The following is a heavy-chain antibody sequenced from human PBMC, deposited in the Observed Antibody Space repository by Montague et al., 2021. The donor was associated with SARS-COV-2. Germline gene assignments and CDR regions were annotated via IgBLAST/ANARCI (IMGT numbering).Heavy chain of an antibody. V-gene: IGHV4-59*01. CDR1: GGSISGYY. D-gene: IGHD3-22*01. CDR2: IHYSGST. J-gene: IGHJ3*01. CDR3: ARSNLPTYYDVVNAFDF. Sequence: SETLSLTCAVSGGSISGYYWSWIRQPPGKGLEWIGDIHYSGSTNYNPSLRSRVTILVDTPKNQFSLKLSSVTAADTAVYYCARSNLPTYYDVVNAFDFWGQGTMVTVSS.